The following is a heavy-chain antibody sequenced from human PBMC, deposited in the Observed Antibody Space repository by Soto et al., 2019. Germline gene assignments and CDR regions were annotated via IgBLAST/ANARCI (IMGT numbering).Heavy chain of an antibody. Sequence: QITLKESGPTLVKPTQTLTLTCTFSGFSLSTSGVGVGWIRQPPGKALEWLAMIYWEDEKRYSPSLKTRLTVTKDTSKNQVVLTMTNVDPVDTATYYCAHRAYFDSGKQFDYWGQGTLVSVSS. D-gene: IGHD3-10*01. V-gene: IGHV2-5*02. CDR1: GFSLSTSGVG. CDR2: IYWEDEK. CDR3: AHRAYFDSGKQFDY. J-gene: IGHJ4*02.